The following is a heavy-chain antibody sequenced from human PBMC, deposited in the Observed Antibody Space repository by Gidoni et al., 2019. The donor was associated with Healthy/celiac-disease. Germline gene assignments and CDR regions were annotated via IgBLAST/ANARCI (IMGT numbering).Heavy chain of an antibody. CDR2: INPNSGGT. CDR1: GYTFTGYS. J-gene: IGHJ4*02. Sequence: QFPLVQSGPESMKPGASVKVSCKASGYTFTGYSMHWVRQAPGQGLEWMGWINPNSGGTNDAQKFQGWVTMTRDTSISTAYMELSRLRSDDTAVDYCARVAAADLDYWGQGTLVTVSS. V-gene: IGHV1-2*04. D-gene: IGHD6-13*01. CDR3: ARVAAADLDY.